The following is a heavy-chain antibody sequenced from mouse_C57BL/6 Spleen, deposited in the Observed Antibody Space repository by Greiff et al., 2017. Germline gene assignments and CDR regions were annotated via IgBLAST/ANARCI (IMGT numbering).Heavy chain of an antibody. J-gene: IGHJ2*01. D-gene: IGHD1-1*02. CDR3: GSKGWGVGYCDY. Sequence: QVQLQQPGAELVRPGSSVKLSCKASGYTFTSYWMHWVKQRPIQGLEWIGNIDTSDSETHYTQKFKDKATLPVDKSSRRAQMQLRSLTSEDYAVYYCGSKGWGVGYCDYWGQGTTLTVSS. V-gene: IGHV1-52*01. CDR2: IDTSDSET. CDR1: GYTFTSYW.